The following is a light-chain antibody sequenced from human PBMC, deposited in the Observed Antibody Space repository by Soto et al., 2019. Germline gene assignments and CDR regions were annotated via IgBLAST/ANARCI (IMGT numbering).Light chain of an antibody. Sequence: IQMNQSPPSLYSNVGHRAARTCRASQSISTRLAWYQQKPGKAPKLLIYDASSLESGVPSRFSGSASGTEFTLTISSLQPDEFATYDCQQYNSYSTFGQGTKVDIK. CDR2: DAS. CDR1: QSISTR. V-gene: IGKV1-5*01. J-gene: IGKJ1*01. CDR3: QQYNSYST.